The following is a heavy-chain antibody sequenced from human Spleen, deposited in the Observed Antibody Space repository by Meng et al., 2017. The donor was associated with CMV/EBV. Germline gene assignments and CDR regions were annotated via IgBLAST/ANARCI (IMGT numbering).Heavy chain of an antibody. J-gene: IGHJ4*02. CDR1: GYSINSGYY. V-gene: IGHV4-38-2*02. Sequence: SETLSLTCTVSGYSINSGYYWGWVRQPPGKGLEWIGSIYHSGSTYYNPSLKSRVTISVDTSKNQFSLKLSSVTAADTAVYYCARARFDYWGQGTLVTVSS. CDR3: ARARFDY. CDR2: IYHSGST.